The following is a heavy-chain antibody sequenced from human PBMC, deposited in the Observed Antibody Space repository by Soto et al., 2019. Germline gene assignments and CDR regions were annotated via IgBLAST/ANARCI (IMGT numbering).Heavy chain of an antibody. CDR1: GFTFSSYW. V-gene: IGHV3-7*04. Sequence: GGSLRLSCAASGFTFSSYWMSWVRQAPGKGMERVANIKQEGSEKYYVDSVKGRFTISRDNAKNSLYLQMNSLRAEDTAVYYCARVGDYGAFDIWGQGTMVTVSS. CDR3: ARVGDYGAFDI. J-gene: IGHJ3*02. D-gene: IGHD4-17*01. CDR2: IKQEGSEK.